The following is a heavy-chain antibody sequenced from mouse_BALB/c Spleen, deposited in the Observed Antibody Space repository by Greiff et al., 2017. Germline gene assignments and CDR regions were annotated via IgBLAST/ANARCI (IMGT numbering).Heavy chain of an antibody. Sequence: VQLQQSGPGLVQPSQSLSITCTVSGFSLTSYGVHWVRQSPGKGLEWLGVIWSGGSTDYNAAFIPRLSISKDNSKSQVSFEMNSLQANDTAIYYCARTVEGTWYFDVWGAGTTVTVSS. CDR2: IWSGGST. D-gene: IGHD1-1*01. V-gene: IGHV2-2*02. CDR1: GFSLTSYG. CDR3: ARTVEGTWYFDV. J-gene: IGHJ1*01.